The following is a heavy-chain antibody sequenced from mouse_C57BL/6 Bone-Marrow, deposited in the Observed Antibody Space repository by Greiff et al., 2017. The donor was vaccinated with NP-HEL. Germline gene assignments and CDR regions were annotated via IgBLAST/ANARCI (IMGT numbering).Heavy chain of an antibody. D-gene: IGHD1-1*01. CDR1: GFTFSDAW. J-gene: IGHJ2*01. CDR2: IRNKANNHAT. Sequence: EVHLVESGGGLVQPGGSMKLSCAASGFTFSDAWMDWVRQSPEKGLEWVAEIRNKANNHATYYAESVKGRFTISRDDSKSSVYLQKNSLRAEDTGIYYCTRRDYYGSSYRDYWGQGTTLTVSS. V-gene: IGHV6-6*01. CDR3: TRRDYYGSSYRDY.